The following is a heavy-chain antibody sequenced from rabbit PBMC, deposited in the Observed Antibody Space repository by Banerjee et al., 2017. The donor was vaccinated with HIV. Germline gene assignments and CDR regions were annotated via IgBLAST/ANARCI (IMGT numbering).Heavy chain of an antibody. V-gene: IGHV1S47*01. CDR2: IDDGDGST. CDR1: GFDFSSNA. D-gene: IGHD7-1*01. J-gene: IGHJ3*01. Sequence: QEQLKESGGGLVQPEGSLTLTCKASGFDFSSNAMCWVRQAPGKGPEWIACIDDGDGSTYYASWVNGRFSISRSTSLNTVTLQMTSLTAADTATYFCARDGGYIGYSPLDLWGQGTLVTVS. CDR3: ARDGGYIGYSPLDL.